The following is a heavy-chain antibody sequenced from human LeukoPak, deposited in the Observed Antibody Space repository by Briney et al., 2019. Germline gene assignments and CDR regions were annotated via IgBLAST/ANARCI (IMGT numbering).Heavy chain of an antibody. Sequence: GGSLRLSCAASGFTFSTSSMSWVRQAPGRGLEWVSLFSGSSGRTYYADSVKGRFTISRDNSKNTLYLHMDSLRAEDTAIYYCAKRYCSGGSCYHRYFDYWGQGTLVTVSS. CDR2: FSGSSGRT. CDR1: GFTFSTSS. V-gene: IGHV3-23*01. CDR3: AKRYCSGGSCYHRYFDY. D-gene: IGHD2-15*01. J-gene: IGHJ4*02.